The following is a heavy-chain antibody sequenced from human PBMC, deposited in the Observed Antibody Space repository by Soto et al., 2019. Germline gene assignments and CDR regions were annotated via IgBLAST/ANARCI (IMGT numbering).Heavy chain of an antibody. D-gene: IGHD1-26*01. CDR3: ARERKWAPILY. V-gene: IGHV1-18*01. CDR1: GYIFNNYA. Sequence: QVQLVQSGADEVRKPGASVKVSCKASGYIFNNYAITWVRQAPGQGLEWVGWISANNGYTNYGHKFQDRVTMTADTSTRTVVMELRGLTSDDKAIYYCARERKWAPILYWGQGTLVTVST. J-gene: IGHJ4*02. CDR2: ISANNGYT.